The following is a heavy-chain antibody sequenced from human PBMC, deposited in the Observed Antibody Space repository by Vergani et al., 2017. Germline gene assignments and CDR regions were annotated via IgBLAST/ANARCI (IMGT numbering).Heavy chain of an antibody. CDR2: IYKSGST. CDR3: ARALQMATITGAGWSY. V-gene: IGHV4-4*02. J-gene: IGHJ4*02. D-gene: IGHD5-24*01. Sequence: QVQLQESGPGLVKPSGTLSLTCAVSGGSISSSNWWSWVRQPQGKGLEWIGEIYKSGSTNYNPSLRGRVTISVDKSKNQFSLKLSSVTAADTAVYSCARALQMATITGAGWSYWGQGTLVTVSS. CDR1: GGSISSSNW.